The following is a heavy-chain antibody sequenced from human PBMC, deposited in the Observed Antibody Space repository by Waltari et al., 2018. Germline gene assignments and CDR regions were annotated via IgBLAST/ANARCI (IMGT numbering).Heavy chain of an antibody. Sequence: EVQLVESGGGLVKPGGSLRLSCAASGFPFRCYGMTWVRQAPGKGLEWVSSISSSSSYIYYADSVKGRFTISRDNAKNSLYLQMNSLRAEDTAVYYCARKGPSILGEPWFDPWGQGTLVTVSS. CDR3: ARKGPSILGEPWFDP. CDR2: ISSSSSYI. V-gene: IGHV3-21*01. CDR1: GFPFRCYG. J-gene: IGHJ5*02. D-gene: IGHD1-26*01.